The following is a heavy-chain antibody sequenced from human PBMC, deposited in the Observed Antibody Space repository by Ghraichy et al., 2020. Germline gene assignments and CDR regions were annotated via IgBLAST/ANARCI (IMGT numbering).Heavy chain of an antibody. CDR2: VSYDGSIK. Sequence: GSLRLSCAASGFVFTTFAMHWVRQAPGKGLEWVAVVSYDGSIKFYADSVKGRFTISRDNSKNTLYLQVSSLRVEDTALYFCARGFGGYYSSGPDALDIWGQGTMAIVSS. J-gene: IGHJ3*02. D-gene: IGHD6-19*01. CDR3: ARGFGGYYSSGPDALDI. CDR1: GFVFTTFA. V-gene: IGHV3-30*04.